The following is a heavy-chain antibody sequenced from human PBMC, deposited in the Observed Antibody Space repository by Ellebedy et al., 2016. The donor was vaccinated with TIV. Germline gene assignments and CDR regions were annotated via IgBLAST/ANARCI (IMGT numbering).Heavy chain of an antibody. Sequence: PGGSLRLSCTASGLTFRTYWMHWVRQAQGKGLVWVSRINSDGSSTSYADSVKGRFTISRDNSRNTLYLQMNSLRAEDTAIYYCASSRYHYYVGNTVFAYWGQGILVTVSS. J-gene: IGHJ4*02. V-gene: IGHV3-74*01. D-gene: IGHD3-10*02. CDR2: INSDGSST. CDR1: GLTFRTYW. CDR3: ASSRYHYYVGNTVFAY.